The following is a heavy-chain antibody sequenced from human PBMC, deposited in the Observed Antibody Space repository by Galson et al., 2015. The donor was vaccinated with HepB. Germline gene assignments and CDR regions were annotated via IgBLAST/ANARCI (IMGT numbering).Heavy chain of an antibody. CDR3: ARVVVAGTSSWFDP. CDR2: INPNSGGT. J-gene: IGHJ5*02. V-gene: IGHV1-2*02. CDR1: GYTFTSYY. D-gene: IGHD6-19*01. Sequence: SVKVSCKASGYTFTSYYMHWVRQAPGQGFEWMGWINPNSGGTNYAQKFQGRVTMTRDTSISTAYMELSWLESDDTAVYYCARVVVAGTSSWFDPWGQGTLVTVSS.